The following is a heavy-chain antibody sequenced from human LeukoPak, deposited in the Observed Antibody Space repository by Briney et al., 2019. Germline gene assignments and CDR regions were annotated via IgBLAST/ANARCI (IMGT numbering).Heavy chain of an antibody. CDR1: GYTFTSYG. Sequence: ASVKVSCKTSGYTFTSYGISWVRQAPGQGLEWMGWISAYNGNTNYAQKLQGRVTMTTDTSTSTAYMELRSLRSDDTAVYYCARDSSVGYYYGMDVWGQGTTVTVSS. CDR3: ARDSSVGYYYGMDV. CDR2: ISAYNGNT. V-gene: IGHV1-18*01. J-gene: IGHJ6*02.